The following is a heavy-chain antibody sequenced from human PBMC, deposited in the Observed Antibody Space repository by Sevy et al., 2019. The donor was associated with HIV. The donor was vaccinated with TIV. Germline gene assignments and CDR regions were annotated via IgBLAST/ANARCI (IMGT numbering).Heavy chain of an antibody. J-gene: IGHJ6*02. D-gene: IGHD6-6*01. V-gene: IGHV3-33*01. CDR1: GFTFSSYG. CDR3: ARDLAARDQYYYYGMDV. CDR2: IWYDGSNK. Sequence: GGSLRLSCAASGFTFSSYGMHWVRQAPGKGLEWVAVIWYDGSNKYYVDSVKGRFTISRDNSKNTLYLQMNSLRAEDTAVYYCARDLAARDQYYYYGMDVWGQGTTVTVSS.